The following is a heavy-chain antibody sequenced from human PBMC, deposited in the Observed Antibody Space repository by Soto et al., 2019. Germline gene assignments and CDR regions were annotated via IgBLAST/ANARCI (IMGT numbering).Heavy chain of an antibody. J-gene: IGHJ4*02. CDR1: GYSISSGYY. V-gene: IGHV4-38-2*01. Sequence: PSETLSLTCAVSGYSISSGYYWGWIRQPPGKGLEWIGSIYHSGSTYYNPSLKSRVTISVDTSKNQFSLKLSSVTAADTAVYYCARGGSIVGVVDYWGQGTLVTVSS. CDR3: ARGGSIVGVVDY. D-gene: IGHD1-26*01. CDR2: IYHSGST.